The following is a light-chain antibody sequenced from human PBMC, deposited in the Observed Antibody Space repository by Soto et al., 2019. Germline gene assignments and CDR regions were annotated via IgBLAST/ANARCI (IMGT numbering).Light chain of an antibody. Sequence: EIVLTQSPATLSLSPGERATLSCRASQSVSSYLAWYQQKPGQAPRLLIYDASNRATGIPARFSGSGSGTGFTLPIRSLEPEDFAVYYCQQPKTFGQWTKVEIK. V-gene: IGKV3-11*01. J-gene: IGKJ1*01. CDR1: QSVSSY. CDR3: QQPKT. CDR2: DAS.